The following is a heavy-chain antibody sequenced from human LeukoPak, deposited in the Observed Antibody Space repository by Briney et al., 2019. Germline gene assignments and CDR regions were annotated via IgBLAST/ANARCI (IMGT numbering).Heavy chain of an antibody. Sequence: GESLKISCKGSGYSLTSYWIGWVRQLPGKGLEWMGIIYPGDSDTRYSPSFQGQVTISADKSISTAYLQWSSLKASDTAMYYCARLPKKGRITMVRGVIMPYYYCGMDVWGQGTTVTLSS. J-gene: IGHJ6*02. CDR1: GYSLTSYW. CDR2: IYPGDSDT. V-gene: IGHV5-51*01. CDR3: ARLPKKGRITMVRGVIMPYYYCGMDV. D-gene: IGHD3-10*01.